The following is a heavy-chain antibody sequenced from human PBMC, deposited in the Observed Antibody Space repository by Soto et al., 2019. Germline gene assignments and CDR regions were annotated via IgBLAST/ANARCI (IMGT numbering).Heavy chain of an antibody. CDR3: AGMLSRAIDY. J-gene: IGHJ4*02. V-gene: IGHV4-59*08. CDR2: IYYSGST. Sequence: SETLSLTCTVSGGSISSYYWSWIRQPPGKGLEWIGYIYYSGSTNYNPSLQSRVTISIDTSKNQFSLKLSSVTAADTAIYYCAGMLSRAIDYWGQGTLVTVSS. D-gene: IGHD2-8*01. CDR1: GGSISSYY.